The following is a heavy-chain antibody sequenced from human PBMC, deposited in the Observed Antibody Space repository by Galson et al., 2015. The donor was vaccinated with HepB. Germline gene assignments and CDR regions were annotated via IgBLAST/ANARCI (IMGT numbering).Heavy chain of an antibody. CDR1: GFTFSSYA. Sequence: SLRLSCAASGFTFSSYAMNWVRQAPGKGLEWVSAISGSGDSTYYTDSVKGRFTISRDNSKNTLYLQMNSLRVEDTAVYHCARHSSGHPYFEYWGQGTLVTVSS. CDR3: ARHSSGHPYFEY. J-gene: IGHJ4*02. V-gene: IGHV3-23*01. D-gene: IGHD6-19*01. CDR2: ISGSGDST.